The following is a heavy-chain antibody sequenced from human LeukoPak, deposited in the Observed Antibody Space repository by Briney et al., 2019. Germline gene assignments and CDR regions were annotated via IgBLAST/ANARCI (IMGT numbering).Heavy chain of an antibody. CDR1: EFTFSSYW. J-gene: IGHJ4*02. CDR3: ARESGFCSSTSCYRPEDY. CDR2: INTDWSST. D-gene: IGHD2-2*01. V-gene: IGHV3-74*01. Sequence: GGSLRLSCAASEFTFSSYWMHWVRQGPGKGLVWVSRINTDWSSTRYADSVKGRFTNSRDNAKNTLYLQMNSLRAEDTAVYYCARESGFCSSTSCYRPEDYWGQGTLVTVSS.